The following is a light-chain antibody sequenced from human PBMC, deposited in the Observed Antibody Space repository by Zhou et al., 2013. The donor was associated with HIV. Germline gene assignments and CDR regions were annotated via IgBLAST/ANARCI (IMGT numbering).Light chain of an antibody. V-gene: IGKV3-11*01. CDR1: QSVSTS. CDR3: QQRSNRLT. CDR2: DAS. J-gene: IGKJ4*01. Sequence: EVVLTQSPATLSLSPGERATLSCRASQSVSTSLAWYQQKPGQAPRLLIYDASNRATAIPARFSGSGSGTDFTLTISSLEPGDFAVYYCQQRSNRLTFGGGTKVEIK.